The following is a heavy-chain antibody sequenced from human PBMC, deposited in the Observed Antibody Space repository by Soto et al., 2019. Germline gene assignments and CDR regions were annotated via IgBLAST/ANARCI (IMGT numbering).Heavy chain of an antibody. D-gene: IGHD3-10*01. CDR3: VTAVRTRLDN. CDR1: GFTVSNSY. J-gene: IGHJ4*02. Sequence: GGSLRLSCAASGFTVSNSYMSWVRQAPGKGLEWVSAIYSGDRSSYADSAKGRFTISRDNPKNTLYLQMNGLRLDDTAVYYCVTAVRTRLDNWGPGTLVTVSS. V-gene: IGHV3-53*05. CDR2: IYSGDRS.